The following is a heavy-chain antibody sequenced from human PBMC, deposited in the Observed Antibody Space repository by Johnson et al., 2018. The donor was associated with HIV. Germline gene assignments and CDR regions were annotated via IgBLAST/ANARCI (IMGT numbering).Heavy chain of an antibody. CDR3: TTLVESSSSMYAFDI. D-gene: IGHD6-6*01. J-gene: IGHJ3*02. CDR1: GFTFSKYA. Sequence: VQLVESGGGVVQPGRSLRLSCVASGFTFSKYAMHWVRQSPGKGLEWVAVISYDGINKYYADSVKGRFTISRDDSKNTLYLQMNSLKTEDTAVYYCTTLVESSSSMYAFDIWGQGTMLTVSS. CDR2: ISYDGINK. V-gene: IGHV3-30-3*01.